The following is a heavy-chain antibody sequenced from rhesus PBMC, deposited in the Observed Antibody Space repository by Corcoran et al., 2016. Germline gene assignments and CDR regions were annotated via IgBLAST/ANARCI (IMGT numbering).Heavy chain of an antibody. V-gene: IGHV3S5*01. CDR2: SSNGGEST. CDR3: AKRGYSGYSLLNGAFDF. Sequence: EVQLVESGGGLVQPGGSLRLSCAASGFTFSSYGMSWVGQAPGKGLEWASYSSNGGESTYSADTLKVHFTISRDNSKTTLSLQMNSLRAEDSAVYYCAKRGYSGYSLLNGAFDFWGQGLRVTVSS. J-gene: IGHJ3*01. D-gene: IGHD5-42*01. CDR1: GFTFSSYG.